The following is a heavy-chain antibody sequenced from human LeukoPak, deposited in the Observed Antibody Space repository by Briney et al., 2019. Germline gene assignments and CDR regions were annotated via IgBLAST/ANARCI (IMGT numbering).Heavy chain of an antibody. V-gene: IGHV1-18*01. J-gene: IGHJ4*02. D-gene: IGHD3-3*01. Sequence: ASVKVSCKASGYTFTSHGISWVRHAPGQGLERMGWISAYNGNTKYAQKFQGRVTMTTDTSTSTAYMELKSLRSDDTAVYYCARMATIFGVVRYYFDYWGQGTLVTVSS. CDR3: ARMATIFGVVRYYFDY. CDR2: ISAYNGNT. CDR1: GYTFTSHG.